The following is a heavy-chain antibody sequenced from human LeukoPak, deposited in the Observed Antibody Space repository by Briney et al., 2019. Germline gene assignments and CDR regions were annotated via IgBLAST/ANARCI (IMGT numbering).Heavy chain of an antibody. CDR2: ISSSSSTI. D-gene: IGHD2-2*01. Sequence: GGSLRLSCAASGFTFSSYSMNWVRQAPGKGLEWVSHISSSSSTIYYADSVRGRFTISRDNANNSLYLQMNSLRAEDTAVYYCARDPGAFGIVVVPAAISWFDPWGQGTLVTVSS. J-gene: IGHJ5*02. V-gene: IGHV3-48*01. CDR1: GFTFSSYS. CDR3: ARDPGAFGIVVVPAAISWFDP.